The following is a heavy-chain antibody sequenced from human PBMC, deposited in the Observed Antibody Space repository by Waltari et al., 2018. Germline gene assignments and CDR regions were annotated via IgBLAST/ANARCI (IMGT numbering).Heavy chain of an antibody. CDR3: ARTNGGIYGLGSSPTDQYYFYMDV. CDR1: GGSFSTYY. D-gene: IGHD3-10*01. J-gene: IGHJ6*03. Sequence: VQLQESGPRLVKPSETLSLKCSVSGGSFSTYYWTWIRQPAGKGLEWLGRCYSNGSTNYNPALNSRVSMSVETSKTYFSLKLTSVTTADTAVYYCARTNGGIYGLGSSPTDQYYFYMDVWGKGTAVTVSS. CDR2: CYSNGST. V-gene: IGHV4-4*07.